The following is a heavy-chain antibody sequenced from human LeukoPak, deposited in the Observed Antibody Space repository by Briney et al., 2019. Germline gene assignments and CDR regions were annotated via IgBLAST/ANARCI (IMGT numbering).Heavy chain of an antibody. V-gene: IGHV1-69*06. CDR1: GGTFSSYA. D-gene: IGHD1-1*01. CDR3: STTGTIDDAFDI. CDR2: IIPIFGTA. Sequence: ASVKVSCKASGGTFSSYAISWVRQAPGQGLEWMGGIIPIFGTANYAQKFQGRVTITADKSTSTAYMELSSLRSEDTAVYYCSTTGTIDDAFDIWGQGTMVTVSS. J-gene: IGHJ3*02.